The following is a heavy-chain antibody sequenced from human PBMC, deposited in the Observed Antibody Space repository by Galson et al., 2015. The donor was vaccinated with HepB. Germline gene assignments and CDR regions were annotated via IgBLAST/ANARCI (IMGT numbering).Heavy chain of an antibody. J-gene: IGHJ4*02. D-gene: IGHD2-15*01. V-gene: IGHV1-69*06. CDR2: IIPIFGTA. Sequence: SVKVSCKASGGTFSSYAISWVRQAPGQGLEWMGGIIPIFGTANYAQKFQGRVTITADKSTSTAYMELSSLRSEDTAVYYCASSYCSGGSCYSDYFDYWGQGTLVTVSS. CDR1: GGTFSSYA. CDR3: ASSYCSGGSCYSDYFDY.